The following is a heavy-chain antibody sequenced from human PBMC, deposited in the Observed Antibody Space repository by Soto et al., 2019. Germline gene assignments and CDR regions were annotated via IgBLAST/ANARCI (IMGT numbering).Heavy chain of an antibody. D-gene: IGHD1-1*01. CDR2: IWYDGSNK. Sequence: GGSLRLSCAASGFTFSGYGMSWVRQAPGKGLEWVAVIWYDGSNKYYADSVKGRFTISRDNSKNTLYLQMNSLRAEDTAVYYCAKDSGVPQLHYWGQGTLVTVSS. J-gene: IGHJ4*02. CDR1: GFTFSGYG. V-gene: IGHV3-30*02. CDR3: AKDSGVPQLHY.